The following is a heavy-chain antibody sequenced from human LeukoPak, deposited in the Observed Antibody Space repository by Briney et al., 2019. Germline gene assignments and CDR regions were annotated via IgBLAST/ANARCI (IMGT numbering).Heavy chain of an antibody. J-gene: IGHJ5*02. D-gene: IGHD3-22*01. CDR2: MIPILGIA. CDR3: ARDPLVGQDDSSGYSDNWFDP. V-gene: IGHV1-69*04. Sequence: SVKVSCKASGGTFSSYTISWVRQAPGQGLEWMGRMIPILGIANYAQKFQGRVTITADKSTSTAYMELSSLRSEDTAVYYCARDPLVGQDDSSGYSDNWFDPWGQGTLVTVSS. CDR1: GGTFSSYT.